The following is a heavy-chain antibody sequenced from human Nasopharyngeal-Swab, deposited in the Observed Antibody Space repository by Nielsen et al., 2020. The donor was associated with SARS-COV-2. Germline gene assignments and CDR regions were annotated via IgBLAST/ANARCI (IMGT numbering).Heavy chain of an antibody. CDR3: ASCRVFRLADYFDY. CDR2: LSYDGSNT. J-gene: IGHJ4*02. Sequence: GGSLRLSCAASGFTFSSYAMHWVRQAPGKGLEWVAVLSYDGSNTYYADSVKGRFTISRDNSKNTLYLQMNSLRAEDTAVYYCASCRVFRLADYFDYWGQGTLVTVSS. D-gene: IGHD3-9*01. CDR1: GFTFSSYA. V-gene: IGHV3-30-3*01.